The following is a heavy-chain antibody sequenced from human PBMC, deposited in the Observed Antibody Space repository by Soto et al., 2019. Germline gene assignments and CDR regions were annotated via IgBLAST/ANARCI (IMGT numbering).Heavy chain of an antibody. Sequence: EVQLVESGGGLVQPGGSLRLSCAASGFTFSTYSMNWVRQAPGRGLEWISFISSSSTTIYYADSLKGRFTVSRDNAKNSLYLQMNSLRDEDTAVYYCARDGKRYCSSTSCFDCWGQGTLVTVSS. CDR2: ISSSSTTI. J-gene: IGHJ4*02. CDR1: GFTFSTYS. V-gene: IGHV3-48*02. CDR3: ARDGKRYCSSTSCFDC. D-gene: IGHD2-2*01.